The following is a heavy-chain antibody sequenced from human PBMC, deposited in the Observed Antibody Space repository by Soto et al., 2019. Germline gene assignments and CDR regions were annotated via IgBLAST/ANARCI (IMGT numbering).Heavy chain of an antibody. V-gene: IGHV3-23*01. CDR2: ISGSGGST. D-gene: IGHD2-2*01. CDR1: GFTFSSYA. J-gene: IGHJ3*02. Sequence: GGSLRLSCAASGFTFSSYAMSWVRQAPGKGLEWVSAISGSGGSTYYADSVKGRFTISRDNSKNTLYLQMNSLRAEDTAVYYCAKDRGLYQKKARDAFDIWGQGTMVTVSS. CDR3: AKDRGLYQKKARDAFDI.